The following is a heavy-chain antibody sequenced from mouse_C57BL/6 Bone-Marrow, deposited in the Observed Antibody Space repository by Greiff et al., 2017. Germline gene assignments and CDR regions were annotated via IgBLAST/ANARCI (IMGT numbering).Heavy chain of an antibody. D-gene: IGHD1-1*01. CDR1: GYSITSGYY. Sequence: EVKLMESGPGLVKPSQSLSLTCSVTGYSITSGYYWNWIRQFPGNKLEWMGYISYDGSNNYNPSLKNRISITRDTSKNQFFLKLNSVTTEDTATYYCAREGVVPDYWGQGTTLTVSS. V-gene: IGHV3-6*01. J-gene: IGHJ2*01. CDR3: AREGVVPDY. CDR2: ISYDGSN.